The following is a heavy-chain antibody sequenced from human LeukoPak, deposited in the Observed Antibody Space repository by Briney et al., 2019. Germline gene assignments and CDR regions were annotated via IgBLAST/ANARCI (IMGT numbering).Heavy chain of an antibody. D-gene: IGHD4-11*01. V-gene: IGHV4-39*01. J-gene: IGHJ4*02. CDR1: GGSISSSTYY. Sequence: SETLSLTCTVSGGSISSSTYYWGWIRQPPGKGLEWIGSVYYSGGTYFNPSLRSRLTISVDTSKNQFSLKLSSVTAADTAVYYCVRMFSYNNYAGIDYWGQGTLVTVSS. CDR3: VRMFSYNNYAGIDY. CDR2: VYYSGGT.